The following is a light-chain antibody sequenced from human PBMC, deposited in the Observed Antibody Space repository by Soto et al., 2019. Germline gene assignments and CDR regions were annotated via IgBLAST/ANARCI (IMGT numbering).Light chain of an antibody. Sequence: QSVLTQPPSVSAAPGQKVTISCSGSSSNISNNYVSWYQQLPGTAPKLLIYDSNKRPSEIPDRFSGSKSGTSATLGITGLQTGDEADYYCGTWDSSLSAGVFGGGTKLTVL. CDR3: GTWDSSLSAGV. V-gene: IGLV1-51*01. CDR1: SSNISNNY. J-gene: IGLJ2*01. CDR2: DSN.